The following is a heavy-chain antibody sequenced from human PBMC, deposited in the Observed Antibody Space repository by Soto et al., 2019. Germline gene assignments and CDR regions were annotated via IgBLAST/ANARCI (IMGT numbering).Heavy chain of an antibody. D-gene: IGHD2-15*01. Sequence: QVQLVQSGAEMKKPGASVKVACKASGYTFTSFDISWLRQATGQGLEWMGWMAPFSGNTGSAQKFQGRISLTRNTSINTAYMELTGLPSDDTAMYYCARGLCTGGTCYGLTFDLWGQGTVVTVSS. CDR1: GYTFTSFD. V-gene: IGHV1-8*01. CDR2: MAPFSGNT. J-gene: IGHJ3*01. CDR3: ARGLCTGGTCYGLTFDL.